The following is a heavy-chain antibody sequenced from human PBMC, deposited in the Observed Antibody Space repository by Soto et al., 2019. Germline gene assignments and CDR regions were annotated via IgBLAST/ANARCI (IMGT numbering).Heavy chain of an antibody. J-gene: IGHJ4*02. CDR1: GFTFDNYA. CDR2: ISGSGLAT. Sequence: GGSLRLSCAASGFTFDNYAMTWVRQAPGRGLEWVSAISGSGLATYYSDSVKGRFTISRDNSKNTLYLQMNSLGVEDTALYYCARNLGGLVVVVSSFDSWGQGTLVTVSS. CDR3: ARNLGGLVVVVSSFDS. D-gene: IGHD2-15*01. V-gene: IGHV3-23*01.